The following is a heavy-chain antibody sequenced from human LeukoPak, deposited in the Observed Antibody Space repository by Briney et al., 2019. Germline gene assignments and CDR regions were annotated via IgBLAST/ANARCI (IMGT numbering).Heavy chain of an antibody. CDR1: GFTFSSYG. CDR2: IRYDGSNK. J-gene: IGHJ4*02. V-gene: IGHV3-30*02. CDR3: AKIARQLIYYFVY. D-gene: IGHD2-21*01. Sequence: GGSLRLSCAASGFTFSSYGMHSVRQAPRKGLERGAFIRYDGSNKYYADSVKGRFTISRDNSKNTLYLQMNSLRAEDTAVYYCAKIARQLIYYFVYWGQGTLVTVSS.